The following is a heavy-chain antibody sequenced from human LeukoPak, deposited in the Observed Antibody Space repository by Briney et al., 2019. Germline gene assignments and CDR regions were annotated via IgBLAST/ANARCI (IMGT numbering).Heavy chain of an antibody. D-gene: IGHD3-16*01. V-gene: IGHV4-39*01. CDR1: GGSISSSTYY. Sequence: SETLSLTCTVSGGSISSSTYYWGWIRRPPGKGLEWIGSIYYSGSTYYNPSLKSRVTVSVDTSKNQFSLNLSSVTATDTAVYYCVRGSTLRHYQYWGQGTLVTVSS. CDR3: VRGSTLRHYQY. CDR2: IYYSGST. J-gene: IGHJ4*02.